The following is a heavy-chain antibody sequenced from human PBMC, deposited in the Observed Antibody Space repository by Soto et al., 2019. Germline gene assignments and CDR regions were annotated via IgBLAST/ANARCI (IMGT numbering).Heavy chain of an antibody. CDR1: GGSISSGY. CDR2: IYYGGSI. D-gene: IGHD3-22*01. V-gene: IGHV4-59*01. CDR3: TGAYYDVSGYSLDP. Sequence: PSETLSLTCSVSGGSISSGYLTLFRQPPGKGLEWIGYIYYGGSINYNPSLKSRVIISVDTAKNQFSLRLSSVSAADTAVYYCTGAYYDVSGYSLDPWGQGTSVTVSS. J-gene: IGHJ5*02.